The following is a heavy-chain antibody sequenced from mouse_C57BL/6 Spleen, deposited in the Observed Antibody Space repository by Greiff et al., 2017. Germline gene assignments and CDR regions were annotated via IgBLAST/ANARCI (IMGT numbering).Heavy chain of an antibody. CDR2: IYPGDGDT. J-gene: IGHJ2*01. CDR3: AREGAYLDY. Sequence: VMLVESGPELVKPGASVKISCKASGYAFSSSWMNWVKQRPGKGLEWIGRIYPGDGDTNYNGKFKGKATLTADKSSSTAYMQLSSLTSEDSAVYFCAREGAYLDYWGQGTTLTVSS. V-gene: IGHV1-82*01. CDR1: GYAFSSSW.